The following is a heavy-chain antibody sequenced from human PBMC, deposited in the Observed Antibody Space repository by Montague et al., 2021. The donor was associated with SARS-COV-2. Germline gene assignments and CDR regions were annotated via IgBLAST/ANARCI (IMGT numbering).Heavy chain of an antibody. V-gene: IGHV3-30*04. Sequence: SLRLSCAASGFTFSSYAMHWVRQAPGKGLEWVALISYDGNNKFYADSVKGRLTISRDNSKNTLYLQMNSLRAEDTAVYYCARPESGSYYAPNDYWGQGILVTVSS. J-gene: IGHJ4*02. CDR3: ARPESGSYYAPNDY. CDR2: ISYDGNNK. D-gene: IGHD1-26*01. CDR1: GFTFSSYA.